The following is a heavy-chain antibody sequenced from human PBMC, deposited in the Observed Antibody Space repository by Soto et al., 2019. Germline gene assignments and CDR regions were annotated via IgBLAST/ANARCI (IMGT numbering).Heavy chain of an antibody. V-gene: IGHV1-69*08. J-gene: IGHJ4*02. CDR3: GRIPRYSFPTSDPLDN. CDR1: GGTFNTYT. Sequence: QVHLLQSGPEMKKPGSSVIASCKASGGTFNTYTFSWVRRAPGQGLEWMGSIIPIFGTANYAPRFQGRLSITADQSATTTYMELTSLTSEDTAFYYCGRIPRYSFPTSDPLDNWGQGTLVTVSS. CDR2: IIPIFGTA. D-gene: IGHD5-18*01.